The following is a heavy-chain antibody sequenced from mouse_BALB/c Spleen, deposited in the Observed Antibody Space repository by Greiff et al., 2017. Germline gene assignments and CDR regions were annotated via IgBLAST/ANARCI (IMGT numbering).Heavy chain of an antibody. Sequence: VQLQQSGPGLVAPSQSLSITCTVSGFSLTSYGVHWVRQPPGKGLEWLGVIWAGGSTNYNSALMSRLSISKDNSKSQVFLKMNSLQTDDTAMYYCARDRDYYGSSYAMDYWGQGTSVTVSS. CDR3: ARDRDYYGSSYAMDY. V-gene: IGHV2-9*02. CDR2: IWAGGST. J-gene: IGHJ4*01. D-gene: IGHD1-1*01. CDR1: GFSLTSYG.